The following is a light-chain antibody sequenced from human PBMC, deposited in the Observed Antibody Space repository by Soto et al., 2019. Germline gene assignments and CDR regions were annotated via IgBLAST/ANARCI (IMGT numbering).Light chain of an antibody. Sequence: EIVMTQSPATLSVSPGERATLSCRASQSVSSNLAWYQQKPGQAPRLLIYGSSTSATGIPARFIGSGSWTEFTLTISSLQSEDFAVYYCQQYNNWPRTFGQGTKVDI. CDR3: QQYNNWPRT. V-gene: IGKV3-15*01. CDR1: QSVSSN. CDR2: GSS. J-gene: IGKJ1*01.